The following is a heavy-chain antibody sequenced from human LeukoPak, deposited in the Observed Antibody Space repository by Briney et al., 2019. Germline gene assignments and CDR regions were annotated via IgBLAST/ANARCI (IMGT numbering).Heavy chain of an antibody. CDR2: ISGSGGST. J-gene: IGHJ4*02. CDR3: AKAPLSGSYFPYYFDY. D-gene: IGHD1-26*01. CDR1: GFTFSSYA. Sequence: GGSLRLSCAASGFTFSSYAMSWVRQAPGKGLEWVSAISGSGGSTCYADSVKGRFTISRDNSKNTLYLQMNSLRAEDTAVYYCAKAPLSGSYFPYYFDYWGQGTLVTVSS. V-gene: IGHV3-23*01.